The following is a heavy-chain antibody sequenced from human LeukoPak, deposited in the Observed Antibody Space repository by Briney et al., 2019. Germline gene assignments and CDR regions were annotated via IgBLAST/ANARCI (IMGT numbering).Heavy chain of an antibody. CDR3: TKGYGDYSDWFDP. D-gene: IGHD4-17*01. CDR2: INPNSGGT. V-gene: IGHV1-2*02. Sequence: ASVKVSCKASGHXFTGRYLHWVRQAPGQGLEWMGWINPNSGGTNSAQKFQGRVTMTRDTSISTAYMELSMLRYDDTAVYYCTKGYGDYSDWFDPWGQGTLVTVSS. J-gene: IGHJ5*02. CDR1: GHXFTGRY.